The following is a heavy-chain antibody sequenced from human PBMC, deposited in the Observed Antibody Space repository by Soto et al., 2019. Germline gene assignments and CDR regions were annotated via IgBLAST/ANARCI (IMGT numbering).Heavy chain of an antibody. CDR1: GDSVSSNSAG. J-gene: IGHJ4*01. CDR3: ARGEQYSGRIFDY. Sequence: SQTLSLTCAIAGDSVSSNSAGWSWVRQSPSRGLEWLGRTYYRSKWYYEYAVSVRGRITINPDTSKNQYSLQLNSVTPEDTAVYFCARGEQYSGRIFDYWGQGTLVTVSS. CDR2: TYYRSKWYY. V-gene: IGHV6-1*01. D-gene: IGHD1-26*01.